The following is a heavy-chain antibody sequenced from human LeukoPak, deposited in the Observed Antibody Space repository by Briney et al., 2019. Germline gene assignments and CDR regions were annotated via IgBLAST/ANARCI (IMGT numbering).Heavy chain of an antibody. D-gene: IGHD6-19*01. J-gene: IGHJ4*01. V-gene: IGHV3-53*01. Sequence: PGGSLRLSWAASGFTAGVIYMGWVRQAPGEGLEWVSIIYSVVRTDYTGSVKGGFTISRENSQNTLSLRITNLKAEDTPRNYCPGGRRPSGWYIDYWGHSNLVSLSS. CDR3: PGGRRPSGWYIDY. CDR2: IYSVVRT. CDR1: GFTAGVIY.